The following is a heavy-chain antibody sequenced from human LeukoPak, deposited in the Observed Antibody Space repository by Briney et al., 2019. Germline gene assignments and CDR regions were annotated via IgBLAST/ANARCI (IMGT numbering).Heavy chain of an antibody. CDR2: ISSGSSNI. J-gene: IGHJ4*02. V-gene: IGHV3-21*01. CDR1: GFTFSTYS. Sequence: GGSLRLSCAASGFTFSTYSMDWVRQAPGKGLEWVSCISSGSSNIYYADSVKGRFIISRDNAKNSLYLQMNSLRAEDTAIYYCARKTAADEVYFDYWGQGTLVTASS. D-gene: IGHD6-25*01. CDR3: ARKTAADEVYFDY.